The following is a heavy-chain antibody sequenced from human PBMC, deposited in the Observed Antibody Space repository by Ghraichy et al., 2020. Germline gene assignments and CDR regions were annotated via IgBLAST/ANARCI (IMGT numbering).Heavy chain of an antibody. Sequence: GGSLRLSCAASGLIFSSYYMTWVRQVPGKGLEWVTNIKHDESEKYYVDSVKGRFTISRDNAKNSLYLQMNSLRPDDTAVYYCARGGYNYGSNPIDYWGQGTLVIVSS. CDR2: IKHDESEK. CDR1: GLIFSSYY. J-gene: IGHJ4*02. CDR3: ARGGYNYGSNPIDY. V-gene: IGHV3-7*04. D-gene: IGHD5-18*01.